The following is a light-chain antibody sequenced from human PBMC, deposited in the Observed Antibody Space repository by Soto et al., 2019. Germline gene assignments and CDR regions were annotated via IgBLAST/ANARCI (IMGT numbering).Light chain of an antibody. CDR2: AAS. J-gene: IGKJ4*01. CDR1: QDISSW. Sequence: DVQMTQSPSSVSASVGDRVTITCRASQDISSWLAWYQHKAGKAPKLLIYAASRLQSGVPSRFSGSGSETDFTLTISSLQPEDFATYYCQQPNSFPRTFGGGTKVEIK. V-gene: IGKV1-12*01. CDR3: QQPNSFPRT.